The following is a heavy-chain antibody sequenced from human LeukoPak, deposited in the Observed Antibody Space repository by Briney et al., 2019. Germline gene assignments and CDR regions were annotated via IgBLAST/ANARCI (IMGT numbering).Heavy chain of an antibody. V-gene: IGHV3-64*01. Sequence: GGSLRLSCAASGFTFSSYAMHWVRQAPGKGLEYVSAISSNGGSTYYANSVKGRFTISRDNAKNTLFLQINSLRAEDTAVYYCAREILAPGKTHDYWGQGTLVTVSS. CDR2: ISSNGGST. CDR3: AREILAPGKTHDY. CDR1: GFTFSSYA. J-gene: IGHJ4*02.